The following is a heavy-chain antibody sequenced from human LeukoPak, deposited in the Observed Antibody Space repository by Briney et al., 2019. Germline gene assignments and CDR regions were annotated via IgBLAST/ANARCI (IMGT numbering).Heavy chain of an antibody. V-gene: IGHV1-3*01. CDR2: INAGNGNT. D-gene: IGHD3-10*01. Sequence: GASVKVSCKASGYTFTSYAMHWVRQAPGQRLEWMGWINAGNGNTKYSQKFQGRVTITRDTSASTAYVEVSSLRSEDTVVYYCARPGSMVRGVIAHSYLDYWGQGTLVTVSS. J-gene: IGHJ4*02. CDR1: GYTFTSYA. CDR3: ARPGSMVRGVIAHSYLDY.